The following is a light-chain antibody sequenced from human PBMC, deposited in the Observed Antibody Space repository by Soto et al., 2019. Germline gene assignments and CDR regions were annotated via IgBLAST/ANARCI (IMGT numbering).Light chain of an antibody. CDR1: QSVADN. CDR2: GAS. CDR3: QQYNYWPIT. J-gene: IGKJ5*01. V-gene: IGKV3-15*01. Sequence: EVVMTQSPATRSVSPGERVTLSCRSSQSVADNLAWFQQKPGQGPRLLIYGASTRATGVPARFSGSGSETDFTLTVSSLRSEDSAVYYCQQYNYWPITFGQGTRVEIK.